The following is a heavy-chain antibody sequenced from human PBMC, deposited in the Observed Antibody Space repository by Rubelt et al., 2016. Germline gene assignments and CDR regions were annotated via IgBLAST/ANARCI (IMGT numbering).Heavy chain of an antibody. CDR2: ISYDGSNK. CDR1: GFTFSSYA. CDR3: ARDGPEQWLVPEFDY. D-gene: IGHD6-19*01. V-gene: IGHV3-30*04. Sequence: VRLVESGGGLVQPGRSLRLSCAASGFTFSSYAMHWVRQAPGKGLEWVAVISYDGSNKYYADSVKGRFTISRDNSKNTLYLQMNSLRAEDTAVYYCARDGPEQWLVPEFDYWGQGTLVTVSS. J-gene: IGHJ4*02.